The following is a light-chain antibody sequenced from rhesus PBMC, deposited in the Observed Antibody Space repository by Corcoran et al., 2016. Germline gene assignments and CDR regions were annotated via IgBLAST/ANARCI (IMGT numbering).Light chain of an antibody. Sequence: DIQMTQSPSSLSASVGDTVTITCRARQGINNWLDWYQQRPGNAPRLLIYAASGLQSGVPSRFRGSGAGTDFIFTVRSLQSEDVASYYCQQYSSRPWTFGQGTKVEIK. J-gene: IGKJ1*01. CDR2: AAS. CDR1: QGINNW. V-gene: IGKV1-22*01. CDR3: QQYSSRPWT.